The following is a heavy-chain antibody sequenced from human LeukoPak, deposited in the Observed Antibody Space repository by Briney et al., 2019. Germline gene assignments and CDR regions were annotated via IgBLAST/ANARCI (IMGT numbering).Heavy chain of an antibody. Sequence: GGSLRLSCAASGFIFSGYAMTWVRQAPGKGLEWVSTISGSGGTTYHADSVRGRFTISRDNSGNTLYLQMNSLRAEDTAVYYCAKDWKTWNQEFDAWGQGTLVTVSS. CDR2: ISGSGGTT. CDR3: AKDWKTWNQEFDA. J-gene: IGHJ5*02. CDR1: GFIFSGYA. D-gene: IGHD1-1*01. V-gene: IGHV3-23*01.